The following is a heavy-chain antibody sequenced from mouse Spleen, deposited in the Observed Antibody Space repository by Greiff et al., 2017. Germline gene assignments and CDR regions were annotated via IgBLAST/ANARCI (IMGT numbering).Heavy chain of an antibody. V-gene: IGHV1S56*01. CDR3: ARGYGNYGAMDY. J-gene: IGHJ4*01. CDR2: IYPGNVNT. CDR1: GYTFTSYY. D-gene: IGHD2-10*02. Sequence: LVESGPELVKPGASVRISCKASGYTFTSYYIHWVKQRPGQGLEWIGWIYPGNVNTKYNEKFKGKATLTADKSSSTAYMQLSSLTSEDSAVYFCARGYGNYGAMDYWGQGTSVTVSS.